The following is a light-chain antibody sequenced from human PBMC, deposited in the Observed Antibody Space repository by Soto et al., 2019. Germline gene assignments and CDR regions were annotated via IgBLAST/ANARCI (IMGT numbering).Light chain of an antibody. CDR1: KSNIGADYG. V-gene: IGLV1-40*01. J-gene: IGLJ2*01. CDR3: RCYDRRLRSLV. Sequence: QSVLTQPPSVSGAPGQRVTISCNGSKSNIGADYGVHWYQQLPGTAPKVLIYSNTNRPSGVPERFSASKSGTSASLAITGRLLADESAYYCRCYDRRLRSLVIGGGTKLTVL. CDR2: SNT.